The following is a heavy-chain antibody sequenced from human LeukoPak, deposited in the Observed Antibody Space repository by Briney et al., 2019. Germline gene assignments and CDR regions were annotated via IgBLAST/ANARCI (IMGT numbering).Heavy chain of an antibody. V-gene: IGHV3-74*01. CDR3: AREICSGGSCQVFDY. J-gene: IGHJ4*02. Sequence: GGSLRLSSAASGFTFNSYWVHWVRQAPGKGLVWVSRINSDGSSTAYADAVKGRFTISRDNAKNTVYLQMNSLRAEDTALYYCAREICSGGSCQVFDYWGQGTLVTVSS. D-gene: IGHD2-15*01. CDR1: GFTFNSYW. CDR2: INSDGSST.